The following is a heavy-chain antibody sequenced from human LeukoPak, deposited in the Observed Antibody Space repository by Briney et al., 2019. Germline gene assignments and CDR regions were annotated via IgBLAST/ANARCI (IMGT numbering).Heavy chain of an antibody. CDR3: ARMILLLGDVLTVPPRGFDY. CDR2: ISVYNGNT. CDR1: GYAFTTYG. V-gene: IGHV1-18*01. J-gene: IGHJ4*02. D-gene: IGHD3-9*01. Sequence: GASVKVSCKASGYAFTTYGISWVRQAPGQGLEWLGRISVYNGNTNYARKLQGRVTMTTDTSTSTAYMELRSPRSDDTAVYYCARMILLLGDVLTVPPRGFDYWGQGTLVTVSS.